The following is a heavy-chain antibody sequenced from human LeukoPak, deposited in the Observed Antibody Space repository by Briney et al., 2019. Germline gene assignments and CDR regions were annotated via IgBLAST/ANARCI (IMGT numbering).Heavy chain of an antibody. CDR2: IYYSGST. D-gene: IGHD5-12*01. CDR3: ASQARLGGYTYYYHGMDV. J-gene: IGHJ6*02. V-gene: IGHV4-31*03. Sequence: SQTLSLTCTVSGGSISSGGYYWSWIRQHPGKGLEWIGYIYYSGSTYYNPTLKSRVTISVDTSKNQFSLKLSSVTAADTAVYYCASQARLGGYTYYYHGMDVWGQGTTVTVSS. CDR1: GGSISSGGYY.